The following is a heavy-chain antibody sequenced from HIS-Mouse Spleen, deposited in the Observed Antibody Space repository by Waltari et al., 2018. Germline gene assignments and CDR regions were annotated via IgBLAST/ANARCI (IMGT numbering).Heavy chain of an antibody. CDR3: ARLQVSKELGMSREDYFDY. Sequence: EVQLVQSGAAVKKPGESLKISCKGSGYSFTTYWIGWVRQLPGKGREWMGIIYPGDSDTRYSPSFQGQVTISADKSISTAYLQWSSLKASDTAMYYCARLQVSKELGMSREDYFDYWGQGTLVTVSS. CDR2: IYPGDSDT. D-gene: IGHD7-27*01. CDR1: GYSFTTYW. J-gene: IGHJ4*02. V-gene: IGHV5-51*01.